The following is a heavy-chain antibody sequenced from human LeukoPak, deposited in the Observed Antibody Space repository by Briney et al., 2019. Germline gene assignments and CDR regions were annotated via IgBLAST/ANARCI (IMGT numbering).Heavy chain of an antibody. Sequence: PGGSLRLSCAASGFTFDDYAMHWVSQAPGKGLEGDSVIIVNSGSICYADSVKGRLSFFLDNAKNSLYLQMNSLRAGDTALYYCAKDICGGMSGCLCYWCQGIVVTVSS. D-gene: IGHD6-19*01. CDR2: IIVNSGSI. V-gene: IGHV3-9*01. CDR3: AKDICGGMSGCLCY. J-gene: IGHJ4*02. CDR1: GFTFDDYA.